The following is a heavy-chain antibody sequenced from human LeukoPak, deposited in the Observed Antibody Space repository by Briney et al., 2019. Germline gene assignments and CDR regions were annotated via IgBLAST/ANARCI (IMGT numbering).Heavy chain of an antibody. CDR1: GFSFGSYG. CDR2: VSYAGSNK. J-gene: IGHJ4*02. Sequence: GGSLRLSCAASGFSFGSYGVHWVRQTPGKGLEWVAVVSYAGSNKDYSDSVKGRFTISRDNSKNTVNLQMNSLRVEDTAVYYCAREMGSVYFDYWGQGTLVTVSS. V-gene: IGHV3-33*01. CDR3: AREMGSVYFDY. D-gene: IGHD3-10*01.